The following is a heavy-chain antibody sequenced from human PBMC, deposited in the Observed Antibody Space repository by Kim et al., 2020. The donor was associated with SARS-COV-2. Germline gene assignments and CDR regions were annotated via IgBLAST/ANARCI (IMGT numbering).Heavy chain of an antibody. J-gene: IGHJ4*02. CDR3: ANGGHGSCCYIRDY. Sequence: AGSLKGRFTISRDNSKSTLYLQVNSLRAEDTAVYYCANGGHGSCCYIRDYWGQGTLVTVS. D-gene: IGHD6-19*01. V-gene: IGHV3-30-3*02.